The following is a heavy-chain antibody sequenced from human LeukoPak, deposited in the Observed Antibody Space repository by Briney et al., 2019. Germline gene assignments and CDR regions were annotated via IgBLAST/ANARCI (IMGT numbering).Heavy chain of an antibody. J-gene: IGHJ4*02. CDR3: ARQMATILDGILDY. CDR1: GFTFSNYA. V-gene: IGHV3-30*04. CDR2: ISYDGTNK. D-gene: IGHD5-24*01. Sequence: EGSLRLSCAASGFTFSNYAIHWVRQAPGKGLEWVSVISYDGTNKYYADSVKGRFTISRDNSKNTLYLQMNSLKTEDTALYYCARQMATILDGILDYWGQGTLVTVSS.